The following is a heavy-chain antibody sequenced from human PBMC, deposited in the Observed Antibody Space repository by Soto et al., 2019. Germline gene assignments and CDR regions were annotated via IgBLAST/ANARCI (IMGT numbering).Heavy chain of an antibody. J-gene: IGHJ6*02. D-gene: IGHD2-15*01. CDR3: ARGYCSGGNCYSGMDV. CDR1: GGTFSTHA. Sequence: QVQLVQSGAEVKKPGSSVKVSCKASGGTFSTHAIIWVRQAPGHGLEWMGGIIPISGTTYYTQKFQGRVTITADEPTSTVLMELSSLRSEETAVFYCARGYCSGGNCYSGMDVWGQATMVTVSS. V-gene: IGHV1-69*01. CDR2: IIPISGTT.